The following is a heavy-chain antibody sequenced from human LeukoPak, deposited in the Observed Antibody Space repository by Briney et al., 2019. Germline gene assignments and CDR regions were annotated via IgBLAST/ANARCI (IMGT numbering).Heavy chain of an antibody. J-gene: IGHJ4*02. CDR3: ARGSYGYQFDY. D-gene: IGHD5-18*01. Sequence: SVKVSCKASGYTFTSYGISWVRQAPGQGLEWMGGIIPIFGTANYAQKFQGRVTITADESTSTAYMELSSLRSEDTAVYYCARGSYGYQFDYWGQGTLVTVSS. V-gene: IGHV1-69*13. CDR1: GYTFTSYG. CDR2: IIPIFGTA.